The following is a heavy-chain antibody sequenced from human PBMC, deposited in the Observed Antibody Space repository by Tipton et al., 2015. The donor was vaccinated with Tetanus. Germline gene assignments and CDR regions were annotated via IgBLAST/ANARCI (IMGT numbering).Heavy chain of an antibody. J-gene: IGHJ4*02. V-gene: IGHV1-2*02. CDR1: GFTFIDFY. D-gene: IGHD3-10*01. Sequence: QVQLVQSGAEVKKPGASVKVSCKASGFTFIDFYMYWVRQAPGQGLEWMGWIHPKSGGTHSAQKFQGRVTMTWDTSITTLYLDLNSLRSGDTAVYYCARDGPSPMVEFDSWGQGTLVTVSS. CDR2: IHPKSGGT. CDR3: ARDGPSPMVEFDS.